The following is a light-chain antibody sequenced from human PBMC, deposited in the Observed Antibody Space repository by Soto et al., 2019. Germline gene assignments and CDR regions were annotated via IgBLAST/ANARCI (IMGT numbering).Light chain of an antibody. CDR2: EVN. Sequence: QSALTQPASVSGSPGQSITISCTGTSSDVGGYNYVSWYQQHPGKAPKLMIYEVNNRPSGVSNRFYGSKSGNTASLTISGLQAEDEADYYCSSYTSSSTPYVFGSGTKLTVL. CDR1: SSDVGGYNY. CDR3: SSYTSSSTPYV. J-gene: IGLJ1*01. V-gene: IGLV2-14*01.